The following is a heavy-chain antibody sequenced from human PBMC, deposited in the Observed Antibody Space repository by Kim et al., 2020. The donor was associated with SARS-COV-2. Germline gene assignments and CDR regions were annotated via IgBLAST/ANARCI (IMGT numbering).Heavy chain of an antibody. V-gene: IGHV6-1*01. D-gene: IGHD6-19*01. Sequence: SQTLSLTCAISGDSVSSNSAAWNWIRQSPSRGLEWLGRTYYRSKWYNDYAVSVKSRITINPDTSKNQFSLQLNSVTPEDTAVYYCARVGIGAVAGMGDWFDPWGQGTLVTVSS. CDR3: ARVGIGAVAGMGDWFDP. J-gene: IGHJ5*02. CDR2: TYYRSKWYN. CDR1: GDSVSSNSAA.